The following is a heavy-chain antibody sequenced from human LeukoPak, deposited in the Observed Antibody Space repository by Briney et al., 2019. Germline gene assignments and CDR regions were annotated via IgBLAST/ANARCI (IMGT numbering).Heavy chain of an antibody. CDR1: GGTFSSYT. V-gene: IGHV1-69*02. D-gene: IGHD3-3*01. CDR2: IIPILGIA. J-gene: IGHJ5*02. CDR3: ARSGGYDFWSGPNWFDP. Sequence: SVKVSCKASGGTFSSYTITWVRQAPGQGLEWMGRIIPILGIANYAQKFQGRVTITADESTSTAYMELSSLRSEDTAVYYCARSGGYDFWSGPNWFDPWGQGTLVTVSS.